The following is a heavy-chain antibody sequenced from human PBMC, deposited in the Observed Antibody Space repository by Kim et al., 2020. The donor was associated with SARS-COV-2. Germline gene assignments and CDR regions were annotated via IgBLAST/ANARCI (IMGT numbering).Heavy chain of an antibody. D-gene: IGHD5-18*01. J-gene: IGHJ1*01. CDR2: IWHDGDT. V-gene: IGHV4-4*02. Sequence: SETLSLTCTVSGGSISSSNWWSWVRQPPGKGLEFIGEIWHDGDTTYNPSLQSRVTISVDKIKNQFSLRLNSATAADTAVYFCARADGYGQSEYLHLWGQGTLVTVSS. CDR3: ARADGYGQSEYLHL. CDR1: GGSISSSNW.